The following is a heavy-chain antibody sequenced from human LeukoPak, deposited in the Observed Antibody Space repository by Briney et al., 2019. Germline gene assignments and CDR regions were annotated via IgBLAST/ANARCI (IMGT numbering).Heavy chain of an antibody. CDR2: MFYSGNT. Sequence: SETLSLTCAVYGGSFSGYYWTWIRQPPGKGLEWIGYMFYSGNTNYNPSLKSRVTVSIDTSKNQVSLKLSYVTAADTAVYYCARAARSGSLDYWGQGTLVTVSS. V-gene: IGHV4-59*01. D-gene: IGHD1-26*01. CDR1: GGSFSGYY. J-gene: IGHJ4*02. CDR3: ARAARSGSLDY.